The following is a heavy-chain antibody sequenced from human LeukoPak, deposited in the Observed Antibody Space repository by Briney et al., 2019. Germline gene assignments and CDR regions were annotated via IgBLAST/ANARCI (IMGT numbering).Heavy chain of an antibody. D-gene: IGHD3-22*01. J-gene: IGHJ4*02. V-gene: IGHV3-23*01. CDR2: IRCRWWSP. CDR1: GITLCNHC. Sequence: GSLRLPCCIPGITLCNHCMSRVRQAPGRGLGWVPGIRCRWWSPNYADSVKGRFTISRDNPKNTLYLQMNSLRAEDTAVYFCAKRGVVIRVILVGFHKEAYYFDSWGQGALVTVSS. CDR3: AKRGVVIRVILVGFHKEAYYFDS.